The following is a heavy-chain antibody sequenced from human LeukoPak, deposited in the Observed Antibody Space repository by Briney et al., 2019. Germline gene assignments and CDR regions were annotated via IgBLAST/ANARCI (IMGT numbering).Heavy chain of an antibody. CDR1: GGSISSYY. CDR2: IYYSGST. V-gene: IGHV4-59*01. CDR3: ARVERGGGRSSSYYYYMDV. D-gene: IGHD5-24*01. Sequence: PSETLSLTCTVSGGSISSYYWSWIRQPPGKGLEWIGYIYYSGSTNYNPSLKSRVTISVDTSKNQFSLKLSSVTAADTAVYYCARVERGGGRSSSYYYYMDVWGKGTTVTVSS. J-gene: IGHJ6*03.